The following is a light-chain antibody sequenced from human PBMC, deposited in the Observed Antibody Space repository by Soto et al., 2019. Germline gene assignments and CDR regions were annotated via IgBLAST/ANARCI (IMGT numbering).Light chain of an antibody. J-gene: IGKJ1*01. Sequence: DIKMTQSPSSLSASVGDRVTITCRASQGISNYLAWYQQKPGKVPKLLIYAASTLQSGVPSRFSGSGSGTEFTLTICSLQPDDFATYYCQHYNSYSEAFGQGTKVDIK. CDR3: QHYNSYSEA. CDR1: QGISNY. CDR2: AAS. V-gene: IGKV1-27*01.